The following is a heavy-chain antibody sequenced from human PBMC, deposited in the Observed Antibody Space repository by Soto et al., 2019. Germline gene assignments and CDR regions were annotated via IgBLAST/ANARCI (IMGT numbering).Heavy chain of an antibody. J-gene: IGHJ6*02. CDR1: GFTFSSYS. V-gene: IGHV3-21*01. Sequence: GGSLRLSCAASGFTFSSYSMNWVRQAPGKGLEWVSSISSSSSYIYYADSVKGRFTISRDNAKNSLYLQMNSLRAENTAVYYCARSPLSGTFKYYFYAMDVWGQGTTVTASS. D-gene: IGHD1-26*01. CDR3: ARSPLSGTFKYYFYAMDV. CDR2: ISSSSSYI.